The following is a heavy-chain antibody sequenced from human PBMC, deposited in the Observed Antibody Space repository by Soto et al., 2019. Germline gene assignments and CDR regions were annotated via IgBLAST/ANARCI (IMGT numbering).Heavy chain of an antibody. V-gene: IGHV1-8*01. CDR1: GYTFTSYD. CDR2: MNPNSGNT. D-gene: IGHD4-17*01. J-gene: IGHJ4*02. CDR3: ARGPLAIPFNDYGDYSTDY. Sequence: ASVKVSCKASGYTFTSYDINWVRQATGQGLEWMGWMNPNSGNTGYAQKFQGRVTMTRNTSISTAYMELSSLRSEDTAVYYCARGPLAIPFNDYGDYSTDYWGQGTLVTVSS.